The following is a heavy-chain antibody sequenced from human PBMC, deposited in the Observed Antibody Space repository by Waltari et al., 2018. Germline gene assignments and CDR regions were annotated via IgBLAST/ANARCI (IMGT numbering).Heavy chain of an antibody. CDR1: GSSITSNRHY. Sequence: LQLQDWGPKLLRPSETLSPICRSPGSSITSNRHYWAWIRQSPGQGLEWIGTVSYSGTTYISPSLKSRVSVSRDTSKNQVSLILGSVTAADMAVYYCATYIGASVGTAAFDVWGQGTMVTVSS. CDR2: VSYSGTT. D-gene: IGHD5-12*01. J-gene: IGHJ3*01. V-gene: IGHV4-39*01. CDR3: ATYIGASVGTAAFDV.